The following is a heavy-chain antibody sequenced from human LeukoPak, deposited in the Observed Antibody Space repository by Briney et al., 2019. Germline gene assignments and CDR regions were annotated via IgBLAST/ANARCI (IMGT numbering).Heavy chain of an antibody. Sequence: PGGSLRLSCAASGCTFSSYTMSWVRQAPGKGLEWVSSISSSSSYIYCADSVKGRFTVSRDNAKTSLYLQVNSLRADDSALYYCARLAAAGTDFDYWGLGTQVAVSS. CDR1: GCTFSSYT. D-gene: IGHD6-13*01. V-gene: IGHV3-21*01. CDR2: ISSSSSYI. CDR3: ARLAAAGTDFDY. J-gene: IGHJ4*02.